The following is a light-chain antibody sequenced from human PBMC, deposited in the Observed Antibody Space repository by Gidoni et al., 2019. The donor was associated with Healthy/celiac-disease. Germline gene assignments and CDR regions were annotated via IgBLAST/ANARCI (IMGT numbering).Light chain of an antibody. CDR2: DAS. CDR1: QSVSSY. J-gene: IGKJ4*01. V-gene: IGKV3-11*01. Sequence: EIVLTQSPATLSLSPGERATRSCRASQSVSSYLAWYQQKPGQAPRLLILDASNRATGIPARFSVSGCGTDFTLTLSSLEPEDFAVYYCQQRSNWPLLTFGGGTKVEIK. CDR3: QQRSNWPLLT.